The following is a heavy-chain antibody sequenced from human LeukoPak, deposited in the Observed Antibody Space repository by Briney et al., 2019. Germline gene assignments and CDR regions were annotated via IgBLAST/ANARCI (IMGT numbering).Heavy chain of an antibody. CDR1: GFTFSSYW. Sequence: GGSLRLSCAASGFTFSSYWMSWVRQAPGKGLEWVANIKQDGSEKYYVDSAKGRFTISRDNAKNPLYLQMNSLRAEDTAVYYCAREYYYGSGSYYKLGYYYYYMDVWGKGTTVTVSS. CDR3: AREYYYGSGSYYKLGYYYYYMDV. D-gene: IGHD3-10*01. CDR2: IKQDGSEK. J-gene: IGHJ6*03. V-gene: IGHV3-7*01.